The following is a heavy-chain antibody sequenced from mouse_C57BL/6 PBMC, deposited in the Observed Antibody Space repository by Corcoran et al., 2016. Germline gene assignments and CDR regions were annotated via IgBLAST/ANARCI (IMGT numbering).Heavy chain of an antibody. CDR2: IYPRSGNT. V-gene: IGHV1-81*01. Sequence: QVQLQQSGAELARPGASVKLSCKASGYTFTSYGISWVKQRTGQGLEWIGEIYPRSGNTYYNEKFKGKATLTADKSSSTAYMELRSLTSEDSAVYVVSRSFYYGSGYGYFDVGGTGTTVTVSS. J-gene: IGHJ1*03. CDR1: GYTFTSYG. CDR3: SRSFYYGSGYGYFDV. D-gene: IGHD1-1*01.